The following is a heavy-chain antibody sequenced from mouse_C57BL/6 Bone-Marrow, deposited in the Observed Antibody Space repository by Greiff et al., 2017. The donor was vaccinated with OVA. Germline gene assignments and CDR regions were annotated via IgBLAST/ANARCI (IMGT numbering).Heavy chain of an antibody. CDR1: GYTFTSYW. Sequence: VQLQQPGAELVKPGASVKLSCKASGYTFTSYWMHWVKQRPGRGLEWIGRIDPNSGGTKYNEKVKSKATLTVDKPSSTAYMQLSSLTSEDSAVYYCARGITTVVVHWYFDVWGTGTTVTVSS. J-gene: IGHJ1*03. D-gene: IGHD1-1*01. V-gene: IGHV1-72*01. CDR3: ARGITTVVVHWYFDV. CDR2: IDPNSGGT.